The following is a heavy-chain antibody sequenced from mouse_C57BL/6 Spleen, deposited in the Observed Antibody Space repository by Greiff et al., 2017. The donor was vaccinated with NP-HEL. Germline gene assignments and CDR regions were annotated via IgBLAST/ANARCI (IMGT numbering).Heavy chain of an antibody. CDR1: GYAFSSYW. CDR2: IYPGDGDT. V-gene: IGHV1-80*01. J-gene: IGHJ2*01. Sequence: VKLMESGAELVKPGASVKISCKASGYAFSSYWMNWVKQRPGKGLEWIGQIYPGDGDTNYNGKFKGKATLTADKSSSTAYMQLSSLTSEDSAVYFCARWGDRRYFDYWGQGTTLTVSS. CDR3: ARWGDRRYFDY. D-gene: IGHD3-2*01.